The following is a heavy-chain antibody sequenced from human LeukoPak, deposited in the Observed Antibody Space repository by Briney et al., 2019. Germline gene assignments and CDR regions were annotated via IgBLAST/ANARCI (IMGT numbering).Heavy chain of an antibody. V-gene: IGHV5-51*01. CDR3: ARGGGSKWFGELNLDY. J-gene: IGHJ4*02. CDR2: IYPGDSDT. CDR1: GYSFTSYW. D-gene: IGHD3-10*01. Sequence: GESLKISCKGSGYSFTSYWIGWVRQMPGKGLEWMGIIYPGDSDTRYSPSFQGQVTISADKSISTAYLQWSSLKASDTAMYYCARGGGSKWFGELNLDYWGQGTLVTVSS.